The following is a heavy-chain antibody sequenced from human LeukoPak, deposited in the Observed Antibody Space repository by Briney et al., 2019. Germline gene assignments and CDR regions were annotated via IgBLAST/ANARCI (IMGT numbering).Heavy chain of an antibody. V-gene: IGHV4-34*01. CDR1: GGSFSGFY. J-gene: IGHJ6*02. CDR3: ARVVVVYYYYYGMDV. CDR2: INHSGST. Sequence: PSGTLSPPSPFFGGSFSGFYWSGIRPAPGKGLAWSGEINHSGSTNYNPSLKSRVTISVDTSKNQFSLKLSSVTAADTAVYYCARVVVVYYYYYGMDVWGQGTTVTVSS. D-gene: IGHD2-15*01.